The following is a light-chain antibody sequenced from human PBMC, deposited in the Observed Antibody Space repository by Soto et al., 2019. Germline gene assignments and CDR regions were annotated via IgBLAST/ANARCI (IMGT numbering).Light chain of an antibody. CDR3: LQYYNYPRT. Sequence: AIPMTQSPSSRSASVGDRVTITCRASQGIRTGLAWYQQKPGKDPKVLIYAASSLQSGVPSRFSGSGSGTDFTLTISSLQPEDFATYYCLQYYNYPRTVCQGTKVEIK. V-gene: IGKV1-6*01. J-gene: IGKJ1*01. CDR2: AAS. CDR1: QGIRTG.